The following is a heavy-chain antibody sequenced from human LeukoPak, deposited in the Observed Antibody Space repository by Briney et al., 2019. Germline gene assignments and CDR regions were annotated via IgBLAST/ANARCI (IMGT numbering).Heavy chain of an antibody. V-gene: IGHV4-4*02. Sequence: SGTLSLTCAVSGDSVSSSNWWSWVRQPPGKGLEWIGEIYHSGSTNYNPSLKSRVTISVDKSKNQFSLKLSSVTAADTAEYYCARDEGSGRLDYWGQGTLVTASS. CDR3: ARDEGSGRLDY. CDR1: GDSVSSSNW. D-gene: IGHD3-10*01. CDR2: IYHSGST. J-gene: IGHJ4*02.